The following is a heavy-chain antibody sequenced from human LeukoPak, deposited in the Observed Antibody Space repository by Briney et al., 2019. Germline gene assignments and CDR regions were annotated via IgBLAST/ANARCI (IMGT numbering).Heavy chain of an antibody. CDR1: GFTFSSYA. CDR2: ISYDGSNK. V-gene: IGHV3-30-3*01. CDR3: ARDRIRYCSGGSCSTFDP. Sequence: PGGSLRLSCAASGFTFSSYAMHWVPQAPGKGLEWVAVISYDGSNKYYADSVKGRFTISRDNSKNTLYLQMNSLRAEDTAVYYCARDRIRYCSGGSCSTFDPWGQGTLVTVSS. D-gene: IGHD2-15*01. J-gene: IGHJ5*02.